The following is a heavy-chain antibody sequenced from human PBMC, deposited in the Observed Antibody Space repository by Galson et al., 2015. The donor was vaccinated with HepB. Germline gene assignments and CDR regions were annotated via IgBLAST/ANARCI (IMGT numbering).Heavy chain of an antibody. J-gene: IGHJ3*02. V-gene: IGHV3-7*01. D-gene: IGHD2-15*01. CDR1: GFTFSSYW. CDR3: ARVLMSVVVADKPKRPGGAFDI. CDR2: IKQDGSEK. Sequence: SLRLSCAASGFTFSSYWMSWVRQAPGKGLEWVANIKQDGSEKYYVDSVKGRFTISRDNAKNSLYLQMNSLRAEDTAVYYCARVLMSVVVADKPKRPGGAFDIWGQGTMVTVSS.